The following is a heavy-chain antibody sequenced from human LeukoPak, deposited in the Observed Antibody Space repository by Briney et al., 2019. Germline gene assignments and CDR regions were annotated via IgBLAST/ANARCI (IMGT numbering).Heavy chain of an antibody. Sequence: GRSLRLSCAASGFTFSSYAMHWVRQAPGKGLEWVAVISYDGSNKYYADSVKGRFTISRDNSKNTLYLQMNSLRAEDTAVYYCARVFLEWSTDAFDIWGQGTMVTVSS. V-gene: IGHV3-30-3*01. CDR1: GFTFSSYA. J-gene: IGHJ3*02. CDR2: ISYDGSNK. CDR3: ARVFLEWSTDAFDI. D-gene: IGHD3-3*01.